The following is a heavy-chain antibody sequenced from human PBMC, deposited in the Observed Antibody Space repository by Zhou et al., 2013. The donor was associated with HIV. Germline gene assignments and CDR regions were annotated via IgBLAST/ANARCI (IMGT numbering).Heavy chain of an antibody. CDR1: GGTFTTYD. D-gene: IGHD3-9*01. J-gene: IGHJ3*02. CDR3: ARPRPGILTGPDAFDI. CDR2: ILPDFGAP. V-gene: IGHV1-69*05. Sequence: QVQLVQSGAEVKKPGSSVKVSCKASGGTFTTYDISWVRQAPGQGLEWMGGILPDFGAPSYAQKFQDRVTITTDESSSTAYMELNSLRSEDTAIYYCARPRPGILTGPDAFDIWGQGTMVTVSS.